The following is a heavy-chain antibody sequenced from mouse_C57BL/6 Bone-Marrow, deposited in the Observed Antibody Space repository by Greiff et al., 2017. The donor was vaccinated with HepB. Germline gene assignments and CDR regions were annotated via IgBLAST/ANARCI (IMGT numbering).Heavy chain of an antibody. CDR2: IHPNSGST. V-gene: IGHV1-64*01. CDR1: GYTFTSYW. Sequence: QVQLQQPGAELVKPGASVKLSCKASGYTFTSYWMHWVKQRPGQGLEWIGMIHPNSGSTNYNEKFKGKATLTVDKSSSTAYMQLSSQTSEDSAVYYCARRDYGYDVDYAMDYWGQGTSVTVSA. D-gene: IGHD2-2*01. J-gene: IGHJ4*01. CDR3: ARRDYGYDVDYAMDY.